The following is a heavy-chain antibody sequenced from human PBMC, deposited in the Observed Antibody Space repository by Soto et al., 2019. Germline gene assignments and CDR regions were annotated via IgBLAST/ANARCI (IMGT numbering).Heavy chain of an antibody. Sequence: QLQLPESGPGLVRPSETLSLTCSVSGGSIRTTTYFWAWIRQPPGNDLEWIASVYPSGSTYHNPSLKSRVTVSVDPSKNQFVLTMTSASAADTALYYCARVSGWFDPWGQGTLVTVSS. J-gene: IGHJ5*02. CDR2: VYPSGST. V-gene: IGHV4-39*01. CDR1: GGSIRTTTYF. CDR3: ARVSGWFDP.